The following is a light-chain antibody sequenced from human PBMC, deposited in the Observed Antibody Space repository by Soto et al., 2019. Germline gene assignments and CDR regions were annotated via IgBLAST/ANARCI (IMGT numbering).Light chain of an antibody. CDR1: SSDVGGYNY. CDR2: EVS. CDR3: CSYTSSGTRV. V-gene: IGLV2-14*01. J-gene: IGLJ3*02. Sequence: QSVLTQPASVSGSPGQSITISCTGTSSDVGGYNYVSWYQQHPGKAPKLMIYEVSNRPSGVSTRFSGSKSGNTASLTISGLQAEDEADYYCCSYTSSGTRVFGGGTKLTVL.